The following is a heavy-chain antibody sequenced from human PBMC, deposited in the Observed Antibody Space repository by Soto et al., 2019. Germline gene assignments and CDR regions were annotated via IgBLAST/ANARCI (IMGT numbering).Heavy chain of an antibody. CDR3: ARRGSGSYYDY. J-gene: IGHJ4*02. D-gene: IGHD1-26*01. CDR1: GFTFSSYA. V-gene: IGHV3-23*01. Sequence: EVQLLESGGGLVQPGGSLSLSCAASGFTFSSYAMRWVRQAPVKGLEWVAAISGSGGSTYYADSVKGRFTISRDNSKNTLYLQMNSLRDEDPAVYYCARRGSGSYYDYWGQGTLVTVSS. CDR2: ISGSGGST.